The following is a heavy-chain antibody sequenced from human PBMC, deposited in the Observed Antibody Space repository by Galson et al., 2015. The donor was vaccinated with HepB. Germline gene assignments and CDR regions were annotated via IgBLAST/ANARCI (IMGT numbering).Heavy chain of an antibody. J-gene: IGHJ4*02. Sequence: SLRLSCAVSGFSFRDYFMSWIRQTPGKGLEWVSYISTSGSVKYAENVKGRFTISRDNAGNSLHLQMRSLTVEDTAIYYCAREKSGNFYTFDSWGPGTLVTVSS. V-gene: IGHV3-11*01. CDR3: AREKSGNFYTFDS. D-gene: IGHD1-26*01. CDR1: GFSFRDYF. CDR2: ISTSGSV.